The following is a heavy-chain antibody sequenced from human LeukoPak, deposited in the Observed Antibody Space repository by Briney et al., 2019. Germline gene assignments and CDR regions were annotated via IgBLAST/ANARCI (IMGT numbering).Heavy chain of an antibody. V-gene: IGHV4-39*07. CDR3: ARGGVTGTTNWFDP. CDR1: GGSISSSSYY. D-gene: IGHD1-7*01. CDR2: IYYSGST. J-gene: IGHJ5*02. Sequence: SETLSLTCTVSGGSISSSSYYWGWIRQPPGKGLEWIGSIYYSGSTDYNPSLKSRVAISVDTPKNQFSLKMSSVTAADTAVYYCARGGVTGTTNWFDPWGQGILVTVSS.